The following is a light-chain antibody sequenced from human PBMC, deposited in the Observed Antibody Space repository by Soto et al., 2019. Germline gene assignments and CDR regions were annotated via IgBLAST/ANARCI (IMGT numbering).Light chain of an antibody. V-gene: IGKV3-20*01. CDR2: GAS. J-gene: IGKJ2*01. Sequence: ELVLTQSPGTLSLSPGERATLYCRASQSVSSSYLACYQQKPGQAPRLLIYGASSRATGIPDRFSGSGSGSDFTLTISRLEPEDFAVYYCQQYGSSLYTFGQGTKLEIK. CDR3: QQYGSSLYT. CDR1: QSVSSSY.